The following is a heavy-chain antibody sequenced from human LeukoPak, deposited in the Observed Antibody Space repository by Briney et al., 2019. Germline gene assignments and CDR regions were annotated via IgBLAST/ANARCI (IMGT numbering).Heavy chain of an antibody. D-gene: IGHD1-7*01. CDR2: IKEDGSEK. V-gene: IGHV3-7*01. J-gene: IGHJ4*02. CDR1: GFTFSSHC. CDR3: ARVIRTGTTGVDY. Sequence: GGSLRLSCTASGFTFSSHCMSWVRRAPGKGLEWVANIKEDGSEKYYVDSVKGRFTISRDNAKNSLYLQMNSLRAEHTAMYYCARVIRTGTTGVDYWGQGTLVTVSS.